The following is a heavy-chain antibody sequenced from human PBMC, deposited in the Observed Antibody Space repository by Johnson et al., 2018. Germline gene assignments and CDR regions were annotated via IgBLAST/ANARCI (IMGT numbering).Heavy chain of an antibody. CDR2: ISSSGSTI. CDR3: AKDLGHDDILTGYYYYYYGLDV. V-gene: IGHV3-11*04. CDR1: GFTFSDYY. D-gene: IGHD3-9*01. J-gene: IGHJ6*02. Sequence: QVRLGQSGGGLVKPGVSLRLSCAASGFTFSDYYMSWIRQAPGQGLEWVSYISSSGSTIYYADSVKGRFTIPRDNAKNSLYLQKNSLMAEDTAVYYCAKDLGHDDILTGYYYYYYGLDVWGQGTTVTVSS.